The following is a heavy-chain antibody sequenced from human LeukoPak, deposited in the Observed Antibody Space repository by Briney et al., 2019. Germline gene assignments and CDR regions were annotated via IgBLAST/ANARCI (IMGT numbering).Heavy chain of an antibody. D-gene: IGHD4-17*01. J-gene: IGHJ4*02. V-gene: IGHV3-23*01. CDR2: ISNSGGSR. CDR1: GFTFSGYA. Sequence: GGSLRLXCAASGFTFSGYAMSWVRQAPGKGLEWVSTISNSGGSRYYADSVKGRFSISRDNSKNTLYLQMNSLRAEDTAVYYCAKVGYGDYARFDYWGQGTLVTVSS. CDR3: AKVGYGDYARFDY.